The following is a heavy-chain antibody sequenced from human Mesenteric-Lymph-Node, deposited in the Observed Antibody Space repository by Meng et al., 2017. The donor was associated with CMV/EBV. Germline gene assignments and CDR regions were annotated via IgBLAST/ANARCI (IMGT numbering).Heavy chain of an antibody. V-gene: IGHV3-30*02. CDR2: IRYDGSNK. J-gene: IGHJ5*02. CDR3: AKDRGVVATTTVVVLDP. D-gene: IGHD1-26*01. Sequence: GESLKISCAASGFTFSSYGMHRVRQAPGKGLEWVAFIRYDGSNKYYADSVKGRFTISRDNSKNTLYLQMNSLRAEDTAVYYCAKDRGVVATTTVVVLDPWGQGTLVTVSS. CDR1: GFTFSSYG.